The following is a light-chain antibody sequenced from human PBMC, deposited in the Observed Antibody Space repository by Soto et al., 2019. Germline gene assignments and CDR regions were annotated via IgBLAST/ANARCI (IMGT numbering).Light chain of an antibody. CDR1: SSDGGNYKN. V-gene: IGLV2-14*01. J-gene: IGLJ1*01. CDR3: LSYTRSVTYV. Sequence: QSALTQPASVSGSPGQSITISCPGTSSDGGNYKNVSWYEQHPGKAPKLIIYEVSNRTSGVSDRFSGSKSGNTASLTISGLQSGDETDYYCLSYTRSVTYVFGAGTKVTV. CDR2: EVS.